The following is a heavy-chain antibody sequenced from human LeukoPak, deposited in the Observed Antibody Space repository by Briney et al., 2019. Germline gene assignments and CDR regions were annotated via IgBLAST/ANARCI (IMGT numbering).Heavy chain of an antibody. V-gene: IGHV3-30-3*01. CDR3: AREKQLVPLEY. J-gene: IGHJ4*02. CDR2: ISYDGSNK. D-gene: IGHD6-13*01. Sequence: PGGSLRLSCAASGFTFSSYAMHWVRQAPGKGLEWVAVISYDGSNKYYADSVKGRFTISRDNPKNTLYLQMNSLRAEDTAVYYCAREKQLVPLEYWGQGTLVTVSS. CDR1: GFTFSSYA.